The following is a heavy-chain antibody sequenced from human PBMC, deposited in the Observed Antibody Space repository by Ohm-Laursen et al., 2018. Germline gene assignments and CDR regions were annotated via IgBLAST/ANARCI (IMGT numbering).Heavy chain of an antibody. J-gene: IGHJ4*02. Sequence: SLRLSCSASDFPVSNNYISRVRQAPGKGLEWISVVYSGGNTYFADSVKGRFTISRDNFKNTVYLQMDYLRPGDTAVYYCAKKFVGGIGEDYFDYWGRGTLVTVSS. V-gene: IGHV3-53*01. D-gene: IGHD2-15*01. CDR2: VYSGGNT. CDR3: AKKFVGGIGEDYFDY. CDR1: DFPVSNNY.